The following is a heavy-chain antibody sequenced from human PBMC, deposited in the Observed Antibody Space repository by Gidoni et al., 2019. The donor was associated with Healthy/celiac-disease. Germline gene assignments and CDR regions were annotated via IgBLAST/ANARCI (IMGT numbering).Heavy chain of an antibody. CDR1: GFTFSSYS. Sequence: EVQLVESGGGLVKPGGSLSLSCAASGFTFSSYSMNWVRQAPGKGLEWVSSISSSSSYIYYADSVKGRFTISRDNAKNSLYLQMNSLRAEDTAVYYCARDSADYYGMDVWGQGTTVTVSS. V-gene: IGHV3-21*01. CDR3: ARDSADYYGMDV. CDR2: ISSSSSYI. J-gene: IGHJ6*02.